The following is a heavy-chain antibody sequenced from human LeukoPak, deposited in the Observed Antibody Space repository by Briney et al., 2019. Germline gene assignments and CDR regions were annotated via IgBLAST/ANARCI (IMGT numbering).Heavy chain of an antibody. CDR3: ATTLYYCYDSSGYDPWGAFDI. CDR2: IYPGDSDT. V-gene: IGHV5-51*01. CDR1: GYSFTSYW. J-gene: IGHJ3*02. Sequence: GESLKISCKGSGYSFTSYWIGWVRQMPGKGLEWMGIIYPGDSDTRYSPSFQGQVTISADKSFSTAYLQWSSLKASDTAMYYCATTLYYCYDSSGYDPWGAFDIWGQGTMVTVSS. D-gene: IGHD3-22*01.